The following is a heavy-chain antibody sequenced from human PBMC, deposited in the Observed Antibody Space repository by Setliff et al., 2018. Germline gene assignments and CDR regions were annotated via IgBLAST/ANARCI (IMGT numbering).Heavy chain of an antibody. V-gene: IGHV5-51*01. CDR2: IYPRDSDT. J-gene: IGHJ4*02. CDR3: ARSYDSSGYYYTHFDY. CDR1: GYSFTSHW. Sequence: PGESLKISCKGSGYSFTSHWIGWVRQMPGKGLELMGIIYPRDSDTRYSPSFQGQVTSSADKSITTAYLQWSRLKVSDTAIYYCARSYDSSGYYYTHFDYWGQGTLVTVSS. D-gene: IGHD3-22*01.